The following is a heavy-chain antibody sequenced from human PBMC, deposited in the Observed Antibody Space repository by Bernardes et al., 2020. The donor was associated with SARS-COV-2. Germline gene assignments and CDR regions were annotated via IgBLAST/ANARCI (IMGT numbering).Heavy chain of an antibody. J-gene: IGHJ4*02. CDR3: ARASWFGELGGY. Sequence: INPNRGGINYAQKFQGRVTMTRDTSISTAYMELSRLRSDDTAVYYCARASWFGELGGYWGQGTLVTVSS. D-gene: IGHD3-10*01. CDR2: INPNRGGI. V-gene: IGHV1-2*02.